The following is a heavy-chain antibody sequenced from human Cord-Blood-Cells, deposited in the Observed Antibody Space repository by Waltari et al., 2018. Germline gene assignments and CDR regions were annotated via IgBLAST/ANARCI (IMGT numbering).Heavy chain of an antibody. D-gene: IGHD2-2*02. CDR3: ARGDWSSTSFYSHCDY. CDR2: INAVNGNT. V-gene: IGHV1-3*01. Sequence: QVQLVQSGVEVKKPGASVKVSCKASGYTFTSYAMHWVRHAPGQRLEWMGWINAVNGNTKYSQKFQGRVTITRDTSASTAYMELSRRRSEGTAVYYWARGDWSSTSFYSHCDYWGQGTLVTVCS. J-gene: IGHJ4*02. CDR1: GYTFTSYA.